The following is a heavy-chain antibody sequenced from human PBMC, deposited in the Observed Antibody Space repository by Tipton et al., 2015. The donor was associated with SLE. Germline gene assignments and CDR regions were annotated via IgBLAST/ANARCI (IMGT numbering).Heavy chain of an antibody. Sequence: LTCTVSGGSISSSSYYWGWIRQPPGKGLEWIGSIYYSGSTYYNPSLKSRVTISVDTSKNQFSLKLSSVTAADTAVYYCARLHVDTAMGPFDYWGQGTLVTVSS. CDR1: GGSISSSSYY. D-gene: IGHD5-18*01. J-gene: IGHJ4*02. CDR2: IYYSGST. CDR3: ARLHVDTAMGPFDY. V-gene: IGHV4-39*01.